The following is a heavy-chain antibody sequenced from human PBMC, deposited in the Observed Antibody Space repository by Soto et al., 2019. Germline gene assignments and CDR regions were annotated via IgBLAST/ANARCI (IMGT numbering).Heavy chain of an antibody. Sequence: SETLSLTCAVYGGSFSGYYWSWIRQPPGKGLEWIGYIYYSGSTNYNPSLKSRVTISVDASKNQFSLKLSSVTAADTAVYYCARGPDYDFWSGYYTGPEYFQHWGQGTLVTVSS. CDR3: ARGPDYDFWSGYYTGPEYFQH. CDR2: IYYSGST. V-gene: IGHV4-59*01. CDR1: GGSFSGYY. D-gene: IGHD3-3*01. J-gene: IGHJ1*01.